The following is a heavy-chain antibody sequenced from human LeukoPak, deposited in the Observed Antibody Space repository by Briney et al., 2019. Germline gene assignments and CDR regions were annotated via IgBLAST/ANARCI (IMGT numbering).Heavy chain of an antibody. CDR1: GFTFSSYW. D-gene: IGHD3-16*01. CDR3: ARGGGLDV. Sequence: GGSLRLSCAASGFTFSSYWMNWARQAPGKGLEWVVSINHNGNVNYYVDSVKGRFTISRDNAKTSLYLQMSNLRAEDTAVYFCARGGGLDVWGQGATVTVSS. J-gene: IGHJ6*02. CDR2: INHNGNVN. V-gene: IGHV3-7*03.